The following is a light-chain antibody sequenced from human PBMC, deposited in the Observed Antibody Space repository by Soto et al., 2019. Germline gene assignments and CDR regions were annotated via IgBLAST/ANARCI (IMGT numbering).Light chain of an antibody. J-gene: IGKJ1*01. Sequence: EIVVTQSPATLSVSPGERATLSCRASQSVSNNLAWYQQKPGQPPRLLIYDASTRATGIPARFSGSGSGTDFALTISRLEPEDFALYYCQYCAISAGTFGQGTKVDIK. CDR2: DAS. CDR3: QYCAISAGT. V-gene: IGKV3-15*01. CDR1: QSVSNN.